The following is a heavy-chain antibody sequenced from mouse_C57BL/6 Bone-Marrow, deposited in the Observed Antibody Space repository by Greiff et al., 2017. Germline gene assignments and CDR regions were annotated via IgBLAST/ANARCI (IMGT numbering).Heavy chain of an antibody. CDR2: ISSGGSYT. D-gene: IGHD1-1*01. Sequence: EVQRVESGGDLVKPGGSLKLSCAASGFTFSSYGMSWFRQTPDKMLEWVATISSGGSYTYYPDSVKGRFTISRDNAKNTLYLQMSSLKSEDTAMYYCARTSYYGSRNWYYDVWGTGTTVTVSS. V-gene: IGHV5-6*01. CDR3: ARTSYYGSRNWYYDV. J-gene: IGHJ1*03. CDR1: GFTFSSYG.